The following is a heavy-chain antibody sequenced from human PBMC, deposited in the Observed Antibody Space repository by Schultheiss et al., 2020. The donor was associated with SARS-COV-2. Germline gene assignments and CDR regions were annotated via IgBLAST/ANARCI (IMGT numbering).Heavy chain of an antibody. Sequence: GGSLRLSCAASGFTFSSYWMHWVRQAPGKGLVWVSSISSSSSYIYYADSVKGRFTISRDNAKNSLYLQMNSLRAEDTAVYYCARRYSSGWYLDYYYYMDVWGKGTTVTVSS. D-gene: IGHD6-19*01. CDR2: ISSSSSYI. J-gene: IGHJ6*03. V-gene: IGHV3-21*01. CDR3: ARRYSSGWYLDYYYYMDV. CDR1: GFTFSSYW.